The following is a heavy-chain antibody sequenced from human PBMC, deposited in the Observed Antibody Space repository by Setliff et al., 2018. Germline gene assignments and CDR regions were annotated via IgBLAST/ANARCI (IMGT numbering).Heavy chain of an antibody. Sequence: SETLSLTCTVSGGSISGSDFYWGWIRQPPGKGLEWIGSIYYSGTTYYNPSLKSPVTISIDTSKNQFSLKLSSVTAADTAIYYCARHDARGYYYYMDVWGEGTTVTVS. J-gene: IGHJ6*03. CDR3: ARHDARGYYYYMDV. V-gene: IGHV4-39*01. D-gene: IGHD3-10*01. CDR2: IYYSGTT. CDR1: GGSISGSDFY.